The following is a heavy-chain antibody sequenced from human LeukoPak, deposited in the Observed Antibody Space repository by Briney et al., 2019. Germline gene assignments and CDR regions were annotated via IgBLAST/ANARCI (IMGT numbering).Heavy chain of an antibody. Sequence: KPGGSLRLSCAASGFTFSNAWMSWVRQAPGKGLEWVGRIKSKTDGGTTDYAAPVKGRFTISRDDSKNTLYLQMNSLKTEDTAVYYCTTDLEVVVVPMAFDIWGQGTMVTVSS. V-gene: IGHV3-15*01. D-gene: IGHD3-22*01. CDR2: IKSKTDGGTT. J-gene: IGHJ3*02. CDR1: GFTFSNAW. CDR3: TTDLEVVVVPMAFDI.